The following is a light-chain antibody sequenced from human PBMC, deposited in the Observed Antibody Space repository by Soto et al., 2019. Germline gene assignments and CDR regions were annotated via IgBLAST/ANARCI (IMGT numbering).Light chain of an antibody. CDR2: EVS. J-gene: IGLJ1*01. CDR3: SSYTSSSTLV. Sequence: QSVLTQPASVSGSPGQSITISCTGTSSDVGGYNYVSWYQQHPGKAPKLMIYEVSNRPSGVSNRFSRSKSGNTASLTISGLQAEDEADYYCSSYTSSSTLVFGTGTMLTVL. V-gene: IGLV2-14*01. CDR1: SSDVGGYNY.